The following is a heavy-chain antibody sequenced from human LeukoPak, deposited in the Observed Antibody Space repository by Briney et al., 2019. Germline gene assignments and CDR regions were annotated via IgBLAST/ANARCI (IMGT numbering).Heavy chain of an antibody. CDR3: ARAYYYDSSGQFDY. CDR2: IYYSGST. Sequence: LRLSCAASGFTFSSYSMNWVRQAPGKGLEWIGSIYYSGSTYYNPSLKSRVTISVDTSKNQFSLKLSSVTAADTAVYYCARAYYYDSSGQFDYWGQGTLVTVSS. CDR1: GFTFSSYS. J-gene: IGHJ4*02. D-gene: IGHD3-22*01. V-gene: IGHV4-39*07.